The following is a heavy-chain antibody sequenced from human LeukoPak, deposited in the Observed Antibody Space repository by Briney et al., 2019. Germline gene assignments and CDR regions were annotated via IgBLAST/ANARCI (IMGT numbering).Heavy chain of an antibody. D-gene: IGHD3-16*02. CDR3: ARQQLVYYDYVWGSYRLPTTTDYGMDV. V-gene: IGHV1-8*01. Sequence: GASVKVSCKASGYTFTSYDINWVRQATGQGLEWMGWMNPNSGNTGYAQKFQGRVTMTRNTSISTAYMELSSLRSEDTAVYYCARQQLVYYDYVWGSYRLPTTTDYGMDVWGQGTTVTVSS. CDR2: MNPNSGNT. J-gene: IGHJ6*02. CDR1: GYTFTSYD.